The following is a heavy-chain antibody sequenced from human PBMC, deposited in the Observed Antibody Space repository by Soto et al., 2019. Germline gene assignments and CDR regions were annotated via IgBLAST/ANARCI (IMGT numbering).Heavy chain of an antibody. Sequence: PGGSLRLSCAASGFTFSGSPIHWVRQASGKGQEWVARMRSKANSFATTYAASVKGRFTISRDDSKNTAYLQMDSLKTEDTAVYYCTRVLTRECSGGTCYDANWFDPWGQGTQVTVSS. CDR2: MRSKANSFAT. V-gene: IGHV3-73*01. CDR3: TRVLTRECSGGTCYDANWFDP. D-gene: IGHD2-15*01. CDR1: GFTFSGSP. J-gene: IGHJ5*02.